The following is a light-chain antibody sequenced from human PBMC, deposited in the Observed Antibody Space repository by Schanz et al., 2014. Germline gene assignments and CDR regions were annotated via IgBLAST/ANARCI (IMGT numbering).Light chain of an antibody. CDR3: RQSANIPWT. CDR1: QGIDTY. J-gene: IGKJ1*01. CDR2: TAS. Sequence: IQLTQSPSSLSASVGDRISITCRASQGIDTYLAWYQQKPGKAPKLLIYTASTLQSGVPSRFSGSGAGTDFSLTISSLQPEDFAIYYCRQSANIPWTFGQGTKVEIK. V-gene: IGKV1-9*01.